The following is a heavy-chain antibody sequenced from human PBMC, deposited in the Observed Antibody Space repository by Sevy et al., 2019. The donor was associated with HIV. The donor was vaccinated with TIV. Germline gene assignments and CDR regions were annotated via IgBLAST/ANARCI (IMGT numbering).Heavy chain of an antibody. J-gene: IGHJ6*02. V-gene: IGHV3-30*03. CDR3: AGTYYYGSGSSYGMDV. Sequence: GGSLRLSCAASGFTFSSYGMHWVRQAPGKGLEWVAVISYDGSNKYYADSVKGRFTISRDNSKNTLYLQMNSLRAEDTAVYYCAGTYYYGSGSSYGMDVWGQRTTVTASS. CDR2: ISYDGSNK. CDR1: GFTFSSYG. D-gene: IGHD3-10*01.